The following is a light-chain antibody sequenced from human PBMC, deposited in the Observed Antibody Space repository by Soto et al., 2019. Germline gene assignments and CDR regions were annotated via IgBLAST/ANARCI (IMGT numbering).Light chain of an antibody. CDR2: EVS. CDR3: MQTQQIPVT. Sequence: DILLTQSPLSLSVTPGQPASISCSSSQSVLHSDGKTHLYWYLQRPGQSPHLLIYEVSRRFSGVPDRFSGSGSGTDFTLTVSRVEAEDVGVYYRMQTQQIPVTFGQGTKVDIK. CDR1: QSVLHSDGKTH. J-gene: IGKJ1*01. V-gene: IGKV2-29*02.